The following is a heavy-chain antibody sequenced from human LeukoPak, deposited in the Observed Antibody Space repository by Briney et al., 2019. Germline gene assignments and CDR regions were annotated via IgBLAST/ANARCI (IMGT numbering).Heavy chain of an antibody. J-gene: IGHJ4*02. CDR1: GGSISSSTYY. Sequence: KPSETLSLTCTVSGGSISSSTYYWGWIRQPPGKGLYWIGSIYYSGSTYYNPSLKSRVTISVDTSKNQFSLKLSSVTAADTAVYYCASTSGWLVRGFDYWGQGTLVTVSS. V-gene: IGHV4-39*01. CDR2: IYYSGST. CDR3: ASTSGWLVRGFDY. D-gene: IGHD6-19*01.